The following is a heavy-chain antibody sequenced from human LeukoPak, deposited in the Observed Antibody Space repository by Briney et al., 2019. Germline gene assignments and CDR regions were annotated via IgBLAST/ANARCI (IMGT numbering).Heavy chain of an antibody. Sequence: PSETLSLTCTVSGGSISSYYWNWIRQPPGKGLEWIGYIYCSGSTNYNPSLKSRVTISVDTSKNQFSLKLSSVTAADTAVYYCARHVNYYYGMDVWGQGTTVTVSS. CDR1: GGSISSYY. CDR2: IYCSGST. J-gene: IGHJ6*02. CDR3: ARHVNYYYGMDV. V-gene: IGHV4-59*08.